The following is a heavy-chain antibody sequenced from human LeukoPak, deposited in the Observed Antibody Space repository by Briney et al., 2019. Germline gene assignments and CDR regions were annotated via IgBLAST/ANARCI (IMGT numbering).Heavy chain of an antibody. D-gene: IGHD3-22*01. V-gene: IGHV4-34*01. CDR1: GGSFSGYY. CDR2: INHSGST. J-gene: IGHJ4*02. CDR3: ARGRNYYDSSGYYGY. Sequence: SETLSLTCAVYGGSFSGYYWSWIRQPPGKGLEWIGEINHSGSTNYNPSLKSRVTISVDTSKNQFSLKLSSVTAADTAVYYCARGRNYYDSSGYYGYWGQGTLVTVSP.